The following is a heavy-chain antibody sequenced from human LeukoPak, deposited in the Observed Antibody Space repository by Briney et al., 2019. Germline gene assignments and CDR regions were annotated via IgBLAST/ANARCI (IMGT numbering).Heavy chain of an antibody. D-gene: IGHD6-19*01. V-gene: IGHV3-48*01. J-gene: IGHJ4*02. CDR1: GFTFSSDS. CDR2: ISSSSTI. CDR3: ARGRSGWYHNFDY. Sequence: GGSLRLSCAASGFTFSSDSMNWVRQAQGKGLEWVSYISSSSTIYYADSVKGRFTISRDNAKNSLYLQMNSLRAEDTAVYYCARGRSGWYHNFDYWGQGTLVTVSS.